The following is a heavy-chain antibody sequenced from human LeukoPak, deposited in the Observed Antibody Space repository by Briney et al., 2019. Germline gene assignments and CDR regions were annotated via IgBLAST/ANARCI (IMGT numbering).Heavy chain of an antibody. D-gene: IGHD4-23*01. J-gene: IGHJ4*02. CDR3: ARAPGVTRYFYS. Sequence: GGSLRLSRAASGFTFTCCWMSWVRQTPGKGLEWVASIKQDGREKFYADSVKGRFTISRDNAKNSLYLQVNSLRAEDTAVYYCARAPGVTRYFYSWGQGILVTVSS. CDR1: GFTFTCCW. CDR2: IKQDGREK. V-gene: IGHV3-7*01.